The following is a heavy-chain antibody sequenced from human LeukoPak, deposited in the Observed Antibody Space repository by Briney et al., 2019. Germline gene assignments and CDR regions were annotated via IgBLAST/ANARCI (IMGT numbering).Heavy chain of an antibody. J-gene: IGHJ5*02. Sequence: ASVKVSCKASGYTFTGYYMHWVRQAPGQGLEWMGWINPNSGGTNYAQKFQGSVTMTRDTSISTAYMELSRLRSDDTAVYYCARGPTRDIVVVPAAMGLFDPWGQGTLVTVSS. CDR1: GYTFTGYY. D-gene: IGHD2-2*01. V-gene: IGHV1-2*02. CDR2: INPNSGGT. CDR3: ARGPTRDIVVVPAAMGLFDP.